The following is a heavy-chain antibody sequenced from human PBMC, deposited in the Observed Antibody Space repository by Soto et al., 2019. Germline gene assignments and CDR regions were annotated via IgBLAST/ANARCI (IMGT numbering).Heavy chain of an antibody. V-gene: IGHV4-59*01. CDR1: VVSISSYY. J-gene: IGHJ6*02. CDR3: ARGFMGDYYYYGMEV. Sequence: PSETLSLTCTFSVVSISSYYWSCIRHPPGKGLEWIGYIYYSGSTNYNPSLKSRVTISVDTSKNQFSLKLSSVTAADTAVYYCARGFMGDYYYYGMEVWGQGTTVSVSS. CDR2: IYYSGST.